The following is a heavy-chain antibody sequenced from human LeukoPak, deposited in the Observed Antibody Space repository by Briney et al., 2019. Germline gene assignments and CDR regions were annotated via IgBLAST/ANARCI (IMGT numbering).Heavy chain of an antibody. J-gene: IGHJ4*02. Sequence: GGSLRLSCAASGFTFSNYAMHWVRQPPGKGLEWVAVISYDGSNKYYADSVKGRFTISRDNSENTLYLQINSLRLEDSALYYCVRGSVAVAGPTDYWGQGTLATVSS. CDR1: GFTFSNYA. V-gene: IGHV3-30*04. CDR3: VRGSVAVAGPTDY. CDR2: ISYDGSNK. D-gene: IGHD6-19*01.